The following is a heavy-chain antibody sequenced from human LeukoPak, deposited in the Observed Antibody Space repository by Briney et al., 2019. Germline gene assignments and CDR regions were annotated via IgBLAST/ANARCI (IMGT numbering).Heavy chain of an antibody. J-gene: IGHJ6*03. V-gene: IGHV3-33*06. D-gene: IGHD3-10*01. Sequence: GGSLRLSCAASGFTFSDYGMHWVRQAPGKWLEWVAVIYYDGTNKYYADSVKGRFTISRDNSKNTLYLQMDSLRAEDTAVYWCAKDRGYYYYYMDVWGKGSTVIVSS. CDR3: AKDRGYYYYYMDV. CDR1: GFTFSDYG. CDR2: IYYDGTNK.